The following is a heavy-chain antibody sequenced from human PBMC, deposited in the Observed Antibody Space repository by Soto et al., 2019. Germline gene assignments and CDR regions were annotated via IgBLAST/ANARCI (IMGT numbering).Heavy chain of an antibody. CDR3: ARDPNGDYVGAFDF. Sequence: EVQVLESGGGLVQPGGSLTLACVGSGFTFSNYAMILVRQAPGKGLEWVSAIRGGGDGAHYADSVRGRLTISRDNSKNTLYLQMNSLRAEDTATDYCARDPNGDYVGAFDFWGQGILVTVYS. CDR1: GFTFSNYA. D-gene: IGHD4-17*01. V-gene: IGHV3-23*01. J-gene: IGHJ3*01. CDR2: IRGGGDGA.